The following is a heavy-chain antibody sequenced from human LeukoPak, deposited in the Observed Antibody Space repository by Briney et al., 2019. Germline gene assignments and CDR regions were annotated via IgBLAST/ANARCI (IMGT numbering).Heavy chain of an antibody. CDR3: ARVSSSSLFDY. Sequence: SETLSLTCTVSDYSISSGYYWGWIRQPPGKGLEWIGSIYHSGSTYYNPSLKSRVTISVDTSKNQFSLKLSSVTAADTAVYYCARVSSSSLFDYWGQGTLVTVSS. CDR2: IYHSGST. J-gene: IGHJ4*02. D-gene: IGHD6-13*01. V-gene: IGHV4-38-2*02. CDR1: DYSISSGYY.